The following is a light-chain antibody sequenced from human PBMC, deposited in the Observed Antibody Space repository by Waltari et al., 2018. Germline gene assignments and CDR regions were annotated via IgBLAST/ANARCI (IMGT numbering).Light chain of an antibody. CDR1: SSNIGTGFE. Sequence: QSVLTQPPSVSGAPGQRVTISCTGSSSNIGTGFEVHWYQQLPGTAPKPLTYGDTNRPSGVPDRFSGSESGTSASLAITGLQAEDEADYYCQSFDSSLSGWVFGGGTKLTVL. J-gene: IGLJ3*02. CDR2: GDT. CDR3: QSFDSSLSGWV. V-gene: IGLV1-40*01.